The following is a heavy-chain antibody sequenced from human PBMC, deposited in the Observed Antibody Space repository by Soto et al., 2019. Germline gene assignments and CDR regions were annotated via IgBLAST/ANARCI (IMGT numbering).Heavy chain of an antibody. Sequence: ASVKVSCKASGYTFTSYDINWVRQATGQGLEWMGWMNPNSGNTGYAQKFQGRVTMTRNTSISTAYMELSSLRSEDTAVYYCARGRPVVVVAATTLTSYYYYMDVWGKGTTVNVSS. V-gene: IGHV1-8*01. CDR1: GYTFTSYD. J-gene: IGHJ6*03. CDR3: ARGRPVVVVAATTLTSYYYYMDV. D-gene: IGHD2-15*01. CDR2: MNPNSGNT.